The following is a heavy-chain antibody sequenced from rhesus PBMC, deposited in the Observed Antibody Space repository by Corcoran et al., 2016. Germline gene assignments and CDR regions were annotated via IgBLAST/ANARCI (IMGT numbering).Heavy chain of an antibody. J-gene: IGHJ4*01. CDR1: GGSISGYW. D-gene: IGHD6-25*01. CDR3: ARLRRQLGRGDFDY. CDR2: GDSSGST. V-gene: IGHV4-165*01. Sequence: QLQLQESGPGLVKPSETLSLTCAVSGGSISGYWWSWIRQPPGKGLEWIGRGDSSGSTDYNPSLKSRVTISRDTSKNQFSLKLSSVTAADTAVYYCARLRRQLGRGDFDYWGQGVLVTVSS.